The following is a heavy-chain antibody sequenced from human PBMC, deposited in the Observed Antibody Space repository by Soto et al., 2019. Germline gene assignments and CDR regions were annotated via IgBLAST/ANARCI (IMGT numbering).Heavy chain of an antibody. D-gene: IGHD6-13*01. CDR1: GGSTSSYY. CDR2: IYYSRST. V-gene: IGHV4-59*01. J-gene: IGHJ6*02. CDR3: AREGVSSSWYNYYGMDV. Sequence: SETLSLTCSVSGGSTSSYYWSWIRQPPGKGLEWIGYIYYSRSTNYNPSLKSRVTISVDTSKNQFSLKLSSVTAADTAVYYCAREGVSSSWYNYYGMDVWGQGTTVTVSS.